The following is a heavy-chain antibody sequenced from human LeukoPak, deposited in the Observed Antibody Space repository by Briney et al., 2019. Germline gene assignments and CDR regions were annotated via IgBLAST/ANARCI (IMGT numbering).Heavy chain of an antibody. CDR1: GFTFSNYP. J-gene: IGHJ4*02. Sequence: PGGSLRLSCAASGFTFSNYPMHWVRQAPGKGLEWVSAISGSGGSTYYADSVKGRFTISRDNSKNTLYLQMNSLRAEDTAVYYCAKVEAAADSFDYWGQGTLVTVSS. V-gene: IGHV3-23*01. CDR2: ISGSGGST. CDR3: AKVEAAADSFDY. D-gene: IGHD6-13*01.